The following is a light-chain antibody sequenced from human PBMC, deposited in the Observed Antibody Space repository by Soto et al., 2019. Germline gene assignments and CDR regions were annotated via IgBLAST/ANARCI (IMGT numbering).Light chain of an antibody. CDR3: QQYYSYPRT. CDR1: QGISSY. CDR2: AAS. Sequence: AIRMTQSPSSLSASTGDRVTITCRASQGISSYFAWYQQKQGKAPKLLIYAASTLQSGVPSRFSGSGSGTDFTLTISCLQSEDFATYYCQQYYSYPRTFGQGTKLEIK. J-gene: IGKJ2*01. V-gene: IGKV1-8*01.